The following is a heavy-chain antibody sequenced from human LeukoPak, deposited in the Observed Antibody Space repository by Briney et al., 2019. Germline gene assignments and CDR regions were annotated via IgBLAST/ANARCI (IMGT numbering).Heavy chain of an antibody. J-gene: IGHJ5*02. V-gene: IGHV3-30*04. Sequence: GGSVRLPCAASGFTFSSYAIHWVRQAPGKGLEWVAVISYDGSNKYYADSVKGRFTISRDNSKNTLYLQMNSLRAEDTAVYYCARGSGGLIEDLWGQGTLVTVSS. CDR1: GFTFSSYA. D-gene: IGHD2-15*01. CDR3: ARGSGGLIEDL. CDR2: ISYDGSNK.